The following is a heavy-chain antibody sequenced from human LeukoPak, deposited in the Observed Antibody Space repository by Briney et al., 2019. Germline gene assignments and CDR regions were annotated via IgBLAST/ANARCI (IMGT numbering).Heavy chain of an antibody. Sequence: SETLSLTCTVSGGSISSHYWSWIRQPPGKGLEWIGYIYYSGSTNYNPSLKSRVTISVDTPKNQFSLKLSSVTAADTAVYYCARDQIYGGKLVDYWGQGTLVTVSS. CDR3: ARDQIYGGKLVDY. CDR1: GGSISSHY. D-gene: IGHD4-23*01. V-gene: IGHV4-59*11. J-gene: IGHJ4*02. CDR2: IYYSGST.